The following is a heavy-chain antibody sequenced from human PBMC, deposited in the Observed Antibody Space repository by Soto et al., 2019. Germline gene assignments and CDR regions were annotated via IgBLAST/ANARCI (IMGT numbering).Heavy chain of an antibody. J-gene: IGHJ3*01. D-gene: IGHD3-22*01. CDR1: GFPVSNNY. CDR3: ARGLKIRHDAFDL. V-gene: IGHV3-53*01. CDR2: IYSDGST. Sequence: VGTLSLSCAPSGFPVSNNYMNWVRPAPGKGLEWVSIIYSDGSTYYADYVKGRFTISRDNSKNTLCLQMDSLRAEDTAVYFCARGLKIRHDAFDLWGPGTMVTVSS.